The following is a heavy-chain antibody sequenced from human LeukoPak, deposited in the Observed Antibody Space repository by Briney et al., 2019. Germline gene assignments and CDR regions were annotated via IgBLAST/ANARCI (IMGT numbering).Heavy chain of an antibody. J-gene: IGHJ6*02. CDR3: ASRDKGYYYGMDV. CDR1: GFTVSGNY. D-gene: IGHD5-24*01. Sequence: GGSLRLSCAASGFTVSGNYMSWVRQAPGKGLEWFSLLYSGGSTYYADSVKGRFSISRDNSKNTLYLQMNSLRAEDTAVYYCASRDKGYYYGMDVWGQGTTVTVSS. V-gene: IGHV3-66*01. CDR2: LYSGGST.